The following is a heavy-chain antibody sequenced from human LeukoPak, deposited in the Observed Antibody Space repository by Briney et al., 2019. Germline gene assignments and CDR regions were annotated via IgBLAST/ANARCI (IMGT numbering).Heavy chain of an antibody. CDR1: GGSISGSNW. J-gene: IGHJ3*02. Sequence: PSETLSLTCGVSGGSISGSNWWNWVRQAPGKGLEWIGEIYRAGSTSNYNPSLKSRVTISVDTSKNQFSLKLSSVTAADTAVYYCARILSSPRAFDIWGQGTMVTVSS. D-gene: IGHD2-8*01. CDR2: IYRAGS. CDR3: ARILSSPRAFDI. V-gene: IGHV4-4*02.